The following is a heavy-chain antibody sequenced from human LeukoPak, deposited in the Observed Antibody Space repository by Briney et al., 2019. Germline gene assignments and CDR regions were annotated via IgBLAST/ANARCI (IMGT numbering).Heavy chain of an antibody. D-gene: IGHD4-17*01. V-gene: IGHV4-34*01. Sequence: SETLSLTCAVYGGSFSGYYWSWIRQPPGKGLEWIGEINHSGSTNYNPSLKSRVTISVDTSKNQFSLKLSSVTAADTAVYYCARAHRTTVTNFDYWGQGTLVTVSS. CDR1: GGSFSGYY. CDR2: INHSGST. CDR3: ARAHRTTVTNFDY. J-gene: IGHJ4*02.